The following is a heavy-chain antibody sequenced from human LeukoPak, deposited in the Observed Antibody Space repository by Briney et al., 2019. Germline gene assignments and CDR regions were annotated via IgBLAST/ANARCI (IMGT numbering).Heavy chain of an antibody. D-gene: IGHD6-19*01. CDR1: GFTFSSYG. CDR3: AKDQWNPDF. Sequence: PGGSLRLSGAASGFTFSSYGMHWVRQAPGKGLEWVAVVWDDGSSQNYADSVKGRFTISRDNSKNLVFLQMNSLRAEDTAVYYCAKDQWNPDFWGQGTLVSVSS. J-gene: IGHJ4*02. CDR2: VWDDGSSQ. V-gene: IGHV3-33*06.